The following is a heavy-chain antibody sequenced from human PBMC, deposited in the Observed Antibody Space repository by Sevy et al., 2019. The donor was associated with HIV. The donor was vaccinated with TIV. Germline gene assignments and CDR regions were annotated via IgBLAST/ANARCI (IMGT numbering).Heavy chain of an antibody. D-gene: IGHD2-2*01. CDR3: AGDSCKSTSCQNWGYYGMDV. J-gene: IGHJ6*02. CDR1: GGSISGDVYF. Sequence: SETLSLTCTVSGGSISGDVYFWTWIRQHPGKGLEWIGYIHYSRGTDYNPSLKSRVTISVDTSKNRISLNMRSVTAADMAVYYCAGDSCKSTSCQNWGYYGMDVWGQGTTVTVSS. V-gene: IGHV4-31*03. CDR2: IHYSRGT.